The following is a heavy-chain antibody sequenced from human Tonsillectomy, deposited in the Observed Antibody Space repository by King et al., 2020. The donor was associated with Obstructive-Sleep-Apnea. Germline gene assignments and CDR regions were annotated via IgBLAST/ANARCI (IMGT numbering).Heavy chain of an antibody. CDR1: GDSISSHY. J-gene: IGHJ6*02. CDR3: ARLSYDSSGYPYGLDV. D-gene: IGHD3-22*01. V-gene: IGHV4-59*08. CDR2: IHYSGST. Sequence: QLQESGPGLVKPSETLSLTCTVSGDSISSHYWSWIRQPPGKGLEWIGYIHYSGSTNYNPSLKSRVTISIDTSKNQFSLRLSSVTAADTAVYYCARLSYDSSGYPYGLDVWGQGTTVTVSS.